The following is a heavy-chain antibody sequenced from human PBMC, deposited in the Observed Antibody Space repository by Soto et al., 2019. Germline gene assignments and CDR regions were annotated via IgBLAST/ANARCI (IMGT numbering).Heavy chain of an antibody. V-gene: IGHV4-39*01. Sequence: SETLSLTCTVSGGSISSSSYYWGWIRQPPGKGLEWIGSIYYSGSTYYNPSLKSRVTISVDTSKNQFSLKLSSVTAADTAVYYCASPPYCSGGSCPSYYFDYWGQGTLVTVSS. CDR1: GGSISSSSYY. D-gene: IGHD2-15*01. J-gene: IGHJ4*02. CDR3: ASPPYCSGGSCPSYYFDY. CDR2: IYYSGST.